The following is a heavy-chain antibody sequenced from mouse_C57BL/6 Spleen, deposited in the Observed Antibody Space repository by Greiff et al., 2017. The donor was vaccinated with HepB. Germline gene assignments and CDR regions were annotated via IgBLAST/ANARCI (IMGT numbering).Heavy chain of an antibody. Sequence: EVQLQQSGPELVKPGDSVKISCKASGYSFTGYFMNWVMQSHGKSLEWIGNINPSNGGTNYNEKFKSKATLTVDKSSSTAYMQLSSLTSEDSAVYYCARYYGIPFAYWGQGTLVTVSA. CDR1: GYSFTGYF. CDR3: ARYYGIPFAY. V-gene: IGHV1-20*01. D-gene: IGHD2-1*01. CDR2: INPSNGGT. J-gene: IGHJ3*01.